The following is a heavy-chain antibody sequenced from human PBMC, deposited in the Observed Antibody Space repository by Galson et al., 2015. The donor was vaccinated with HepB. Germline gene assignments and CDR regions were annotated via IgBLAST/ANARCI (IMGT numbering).Heavy chain of an antibody. J-gene: IGHJ5*02. CDR1: GFSLTTRGVG. CDR2: IYWNDDK. Sequence: PALVKPTQTLTLTCTFSGFSLTTRGVGVGWIRQPPGKALEWLALIYWNDDKRYSPSLESRLTITKDTSKNQVVLTMTNMDPVDTATYHCVHRLLWFGTGGWLDPWGQGTLVTVSA. V-gene: IGHV2-5*01. CDR3: VHRLLWFGTGGWLDP. D-gene: IGHD3-10*01.